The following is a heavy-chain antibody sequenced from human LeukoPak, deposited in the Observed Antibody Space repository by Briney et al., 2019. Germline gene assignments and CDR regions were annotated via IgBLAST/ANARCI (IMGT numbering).Heavy chain of an antibody. D-gene: IGHD1-14*01. CDR1: GFIFDDYA. CDR2: INWNGDST. CDR3: ARDPEGAGWFDP. J-gene: IGHJ5*02. Sequence: PGGSLRLSCAASGFIFDDYAMSWVRQAPGKGLEWVSGINWNGDSTGYADSVRGRFTISGDNAKNSLYLQINSLKAEDTAFYYCARDPEGAGWFDPWGQGTLVTVSS. V-gene: IGHV3-20*04.